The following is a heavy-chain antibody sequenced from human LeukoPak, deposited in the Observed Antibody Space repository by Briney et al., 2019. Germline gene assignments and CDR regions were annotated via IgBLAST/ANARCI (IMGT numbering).Heavy chain of an antibody. CDR3: ARHRGRVIVTPYFDY. CDR2: IAHDGTNK. Sequence: GRSLRLSCAASGFTFSTYAMHWVRQAPDKGLEWVAVIAHDGTNKYYADSVKGRFTISRDNSKNTLYLQMNSLRTEDTAVYYCARHRGRVIVTPYFDYWGQGTLVTVSS. D-gene: IGHD3-16*02. CDR1: GFTFSTYA. J-gene: IGHJ4*02. V-gene: IGHV3-30-3*01.